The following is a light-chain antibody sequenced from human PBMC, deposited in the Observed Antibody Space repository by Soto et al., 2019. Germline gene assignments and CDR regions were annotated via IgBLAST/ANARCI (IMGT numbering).Light chain of an antibody. CDR2: WAS. J-gene: IGKJ2*01. V-gene: IGKV4-1*01. Sequence: DIVMTQSPDSLAVSLGERPPLNSRPGRGVLYTSTIRTYLAWSRQKPGQPPKLLIYWASTRESGVPDRFSGSGSGTDFTLTISSLQAEDVAVYYCQQYYSTPYTFGQGTKLEI. CDR1: RGVLYTSTIRTY. CDR3: QQYYSTPYT.